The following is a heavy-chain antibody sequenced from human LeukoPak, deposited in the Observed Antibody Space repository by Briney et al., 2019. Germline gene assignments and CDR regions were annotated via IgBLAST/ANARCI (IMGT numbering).Heavy chain of an antibody. V-gene: IGHV3-53*01. CDR3: ARFRGPTNTVLLWFGGNDAFDI. CDR2: IYGGDST. D-gene: IGHD3-10*01. J-gene: IGHJ3*02. CDR1: GFIVSNNY. Sequence: GGALRLSCAASGFIVSNNYMSWVRQAPGKGLEGVSAIYGGDSTEYADSVKGRFTISRDNSKNTLYHQMNSLRAEDTAVYYCARFRGPTNTVLLWFGGNDAFDIWGQGTMVTVSS.